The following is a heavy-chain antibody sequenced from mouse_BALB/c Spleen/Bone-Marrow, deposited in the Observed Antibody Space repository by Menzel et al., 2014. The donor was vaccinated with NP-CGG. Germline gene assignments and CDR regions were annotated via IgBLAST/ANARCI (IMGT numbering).Heavy chain of an antibody. CDR3: ARLGYYGYFVD. D-gene: IGHD2-3*01. V-gene: IGHV4-1*02. CDR1: GFDFRRYW. Sequence: EVQGVESGGGLVQPGGSLKLSCAASGFDFRRYWMSWVRQAPGKGLEWIGEINPESSTINYMPSLKDKFIISRDNAKNTLYLQMSKVRSEDTALYYCARLGYYGYFVDWGQGTTLTVSS. CDR2: INPESSTI. J-gene: IGHJ2*01.